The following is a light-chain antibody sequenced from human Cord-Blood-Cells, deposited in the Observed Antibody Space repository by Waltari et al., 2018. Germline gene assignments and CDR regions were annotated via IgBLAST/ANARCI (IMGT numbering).Light chain of an antibody. CDR3: QQYDNLPRT. CDR2: DAS. Sequence: DIQMTQSPSSLSASVGDRVTITCQASQDLSNYLNWYQQKPGKAPKLLIYDASNLETGVPSRFSGSGSRTDFTFTISSLQPEDIATYYCQQYDNLPRTFGGGTKVEIK. CDR1: QDLSNY. J-gene: IGKJ4*01. V-gene: IGKV1-33*01.